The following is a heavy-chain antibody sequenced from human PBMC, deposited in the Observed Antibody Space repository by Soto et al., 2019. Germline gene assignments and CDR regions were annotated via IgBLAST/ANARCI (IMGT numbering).Heavy chain of an antibody. CDR1: GGTFSSYA. V-gene: IGHV1-69*13. Sequence: GASVKVSCPASGGTFSSYAISWVRQAPGQGLEWMGGLIPIFGTANYAQKFQGRVTITADESTSTAYMELSSLRSEDTAVYYCASTGATNPRCTNGGCYLPYGMDDWGQGTTVTVSS. CDR3: ASTGATNPRCTNGGCYLPYGMDD. CDR2: LIPIFGTA. J-gene: IGHJ6*02. D-gene: IGHD2-8*01.